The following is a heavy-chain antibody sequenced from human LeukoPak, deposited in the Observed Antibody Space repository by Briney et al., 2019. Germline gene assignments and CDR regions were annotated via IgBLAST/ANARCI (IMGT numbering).Heavy chain of an antibody. V-gene: IGHV3-7*03. CDR3: ARVQKQWLVPHYFDY. D-gene: IGHD6-19*01. CDR2: IKQDGSEK. Sequence: GGSLRLSCAASGFTFSSYWMSWVRQAPGKGLEWVANIKQDGSEKHYVDSVKGRFTISRDNAKNSLYLQMNSLRAEDTAVYYCARVQKQWLVPHYFDYWGQGTLVTVSS. CDR1: GFTFSSYW. J-gene: IGHJ4*02.